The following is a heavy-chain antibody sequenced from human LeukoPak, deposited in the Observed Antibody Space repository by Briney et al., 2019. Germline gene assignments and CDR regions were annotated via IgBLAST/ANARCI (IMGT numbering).Heavy chain of an antibody. Sequence: PSETLSLTCTVSGGSISSGSYYWSWIRQPAGKGLEWIGRIYTSGSTNYNPSLKSRVTISVDTSKNQFSLKLSSVTAADTAVYHCAREAWLSEYSSSSGAFDIWGQGTMVTVSS. CDR2: IYTSGST. J-gene: IGHJ3*02. CDR1: GGSISSGSYY. D-gene: IGHD6-6*01. CDR3: AREAWLSEYSSSSGAFDI. V-gene: IGHV4-61*02.